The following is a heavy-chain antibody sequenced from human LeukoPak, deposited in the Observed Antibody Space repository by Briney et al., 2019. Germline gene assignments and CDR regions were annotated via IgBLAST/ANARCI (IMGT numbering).Heavy chain of an antibody. CDR1: GGTFSSYA. Sequence: SVKVSCKXSGGTFSSYAISWVRQTPGQGLEWMGGIIPIFGTANYAQKSQGRVTITADESTSTAYMELSSLRSEDTAVYYCAREGVVPAATMDYWGQGTLVTVSS. V-gene: IGHV1-69*13. D-gene: IGHD2-2*01. CDR3: AREGVVPAATMDY. J-gene: IGHJ4*02. CDR2: IIPIFGTA.